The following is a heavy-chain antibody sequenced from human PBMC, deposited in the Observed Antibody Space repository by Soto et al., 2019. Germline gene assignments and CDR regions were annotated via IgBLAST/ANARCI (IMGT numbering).Heavy chain of an antibody. V-gene: IGHV3-30*04. J-gene: IGHJ3*02. CDR2: ISHDGKNK. D-gene: IGHD2-2*02. CDR1: GFTFSTYL. Sequence: QVQLVESGGGVVQPGRSLRLSCTASGFTFSTYLMHWVRQAPGKGLEWVAIISHDGKNKDYADSVKGRFTVSRDNSKNKLYMQMYSLVPEDTTRYYCAVDNNCSIMSCYNAFEIWGQGKMVNLSS. CDR3: AVDNNCSIMSCYNAFEI.